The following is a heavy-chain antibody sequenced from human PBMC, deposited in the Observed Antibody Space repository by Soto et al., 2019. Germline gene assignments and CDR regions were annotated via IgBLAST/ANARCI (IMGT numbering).Heavy chain of an antibody. CDR2: INPKSGGT. Sequence: ASVKVSCKASGYSFTDYHIHWVRQAPGQGLEWLGRINPKSGGTSTAQKFQGWVTMTTDTSISTASMELTRLTSGDTAIYYCARGDSTDCSNGVCSFFYNHDMDVWGQGTTVTVSS. J-gene: IGHJ6*02. CDR3: ARGDSTDCSNGVCSFFYNHDMDV. D-gene: IGHD2-8*01. CDR1: GYSFTDYH. V-gene: IGHV1-2*04.